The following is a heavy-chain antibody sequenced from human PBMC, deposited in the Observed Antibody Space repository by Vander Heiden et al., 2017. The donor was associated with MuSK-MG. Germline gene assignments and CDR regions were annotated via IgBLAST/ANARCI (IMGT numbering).Heavy chain of an antibody. CDR1: GGSFSGSY. V-gene: IGHV4-34*01. D-gene: IGHD3-16*02. CDR3: ARRGDYVWVNYRYKNPRYYFDY. J-gene: IGHJ4*02. CDR2: INHSGST. Sequence: QVQLQPWGAGLLKPSETLSLTCAVYGGSFSGSYWRWIRQPPGKGLEWIGEINHSGSTNYNPSLKSRVTISVDTSKNQFSLKLSSVTAADTAVYYCARRGDYVWVNYRYKNPRYYFDYWGQGTLVTVSS.